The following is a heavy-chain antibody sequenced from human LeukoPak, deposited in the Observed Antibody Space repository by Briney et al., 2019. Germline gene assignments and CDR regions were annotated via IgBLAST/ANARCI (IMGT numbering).Heavy chain of an antibody. CDR2: IYWDDDK. CDR1: GLSLNTAGVG. J-gene: IGHJ6*02. V-gene: IGHV2-5*02. Sequence: ASGPTLVKPTQTLTLTCTLSGLSLNTAGVGVGWIRQPPGKALEWLALIYWDDDKRYNPSLKTRLTITKDTSKNQVVLTVTNMDPVDTATYYCAKAGYESGSYLRYYYYGMDVWGQGTTVTVSS. CDR3: AKAGYESGSYLRYYYYGMDV. D-gene: IGHD3-10*01.